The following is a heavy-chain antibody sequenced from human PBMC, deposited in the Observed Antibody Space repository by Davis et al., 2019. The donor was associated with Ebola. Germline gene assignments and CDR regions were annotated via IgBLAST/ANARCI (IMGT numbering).Heavy chain of an antibody. CDR3: ARGGEGDGYIVRYFDL. Sequence: PSETLSLTCTVSGGSISSGGYYWSWIRQHPGKGLEWIGYIYYSGSTYYNPSLKSRVTISVDTSKNQFSLKLSSVTAADTAVYYCARGGEGDGYIVRYFDLWGRGTLVTVSS. V-gene: IGHV4-31*03. CDR1: GGSISSGGYY. CDR2: IYYSGST. D-gene: IGHD5-24*01. J-gene: IGHJ2*01.